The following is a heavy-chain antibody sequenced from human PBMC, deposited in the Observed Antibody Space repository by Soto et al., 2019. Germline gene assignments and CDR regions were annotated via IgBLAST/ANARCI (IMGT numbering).Heavy chain of an antibody. D-gene: IGHD2-2*01. J-gene: IGHJ4*02. Sequence: TSETLSLTCTVSGGSISDHYYMRIRQSPGKGLEWIGYMYHSGSTYYNPSLKSRVTISIDRSKNQFSLKLSSVTAADTAVYYCARVPDYWGQGILVTVSS. CDR3: ARVPDY. V-gene: IGHV4-30-2*06. CDR1: GGSISDHY. CDR2: MYHSGST.